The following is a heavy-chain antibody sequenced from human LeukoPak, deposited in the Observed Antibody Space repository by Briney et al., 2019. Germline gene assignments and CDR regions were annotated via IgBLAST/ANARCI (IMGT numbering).Heavy chain of an antibody. D-gene: IGHD3-3*01. Sequence: GGSLRLSCAASGFTFSSYSMNWVRQAPGKGLEWVSYISSSSSTIYYADSVKGRFTISRDNAKNSLCLQMNSLRAEDTAVYYCAREKSRGRITIFGVVSSWFDPWGQGTLVTVSS. V-gene: IGHV3-48*01. CDR3: AREKSRGRITIFGVVSSWFDP. CDR1: GFTFSSYS. J-gene: IGHJ5*02. CDR2: ISSSSSTI.